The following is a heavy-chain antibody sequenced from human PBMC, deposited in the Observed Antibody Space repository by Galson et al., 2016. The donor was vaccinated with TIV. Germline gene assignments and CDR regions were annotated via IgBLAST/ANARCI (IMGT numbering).Heavy chain of an antibody. J-gene: IGHJ6*02. D-gene: IGHD2-21*01. Sequence: SLRLSCAASGLPVTENYMTWVRQAPGKGLEWVALIYSNGNTIYADSVKGRFTISRDNSKNMVYLQMNSLRTEDTAVYFCARERRLCGNECYLKYYYGIDVCGQGTTFTVSS. V-gene: IGHV3-66*03. CDR1: GLPVTENY. CDR2: IYSNGNT. CDR3: ARERRLCGNECYLKYYYGIDV.